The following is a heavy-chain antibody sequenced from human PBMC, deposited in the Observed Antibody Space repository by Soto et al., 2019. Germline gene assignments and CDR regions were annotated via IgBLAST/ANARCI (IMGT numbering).Heavy chain of an antibody. CDR1: GFSFGSHA. Sequence: QVQLVESGGGVVQTGTSLRLSCVASGFSFGSHAMHWVRQAPGKGLQWVAVISYHGVNKYYTDSVRGRFTVSRDNSKNTVCLQVDSLRGEDTGVYHWVRGGYLQNPGSDAWGQGTLVTVSS. D-gene: IGHD5-18*01. CDR2: ISYHGVNK. CDR3: VRGGYLQNPGSDA. J-gene: IGHJ5*02. V-gene: IGHV3-30*04.